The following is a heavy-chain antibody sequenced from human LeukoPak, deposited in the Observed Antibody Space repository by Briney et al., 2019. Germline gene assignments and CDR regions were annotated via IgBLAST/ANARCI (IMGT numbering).Heavy chain of an antibody. CDR2: ISGSGGST. CDR3: AKDSSEWEQLYYFDY. D-gene: IGHD1-26*01. CDR1: GFTFSSYA. Sequence: GGSLRLSCAASGFTFSSYAMSWVRQAPGKGLEWVSAISGSGGSTYYADSVKGRFTISRDNPKNTLYLQMNSLRAEDTAVYYCAKDSSEWEQLYYFDYWGQGTLVTVSS. J-gene: IGHJ4*02. V-gene: IGHV3-23*01.